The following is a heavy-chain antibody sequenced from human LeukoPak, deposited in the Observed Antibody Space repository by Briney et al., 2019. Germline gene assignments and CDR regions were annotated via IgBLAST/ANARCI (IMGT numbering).Heavy chain of an antibody. D-gene: IGHD5-18*01. Sequence: PGGSLRLSCAASGFTFSSYSMSWVRQAPGKGLEWVSSISGSGGSTYYADSVKGRFTISRDNSKNTLYLQMNSLRAEDTAVYYCAKDREYSYGLDYWGQGTLVTVSS. J-gene: IGHJ4*02. CDR2: ISGSGGST. V-gene: IGHV3-23*01. CDR3: AKDREYSYGLDY. CDR1: GFTFSSYS.